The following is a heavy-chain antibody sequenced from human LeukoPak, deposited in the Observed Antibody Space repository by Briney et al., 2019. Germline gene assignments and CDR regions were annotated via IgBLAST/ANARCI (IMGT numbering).Heavy chain of an antibody. CDR3: ARPYYYDSRIDP. Sequence: PSETLSLTCTVSGGSISSGDYYWSWIRQPPGKGLEGIAFMYYSGSTYYTPSLKSRVTMSADTSKNQLSLKLSSVTAADTAVYYCARPYYYDSRIDPWGQGILVTVSS. V-gene: IGHV4-30-4*01. CDR2: MYYSGST. D-gene: IGHD3-22*01. J-gene: IGHJ5*02. CDR1: GGSISSGDYY.